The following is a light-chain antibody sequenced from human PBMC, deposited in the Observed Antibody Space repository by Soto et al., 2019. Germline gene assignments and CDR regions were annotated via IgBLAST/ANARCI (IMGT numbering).Light chain of an antibody. CDR2: EVS. CDR3: SSYTTSSTLVV. CDR1: SSDIGAYDY. J-gene: IGLJ2*01. V-gene: IGLV2-14*01. Sequence: QSALTQPASLSGSPGQSITISCTGTSSDIGAYDYVSWFQQHPGKAPKLMISEVSHRPSGVSDRFSGSKSGNTASLTISGLQAEDEADYYCSSYTTSSTLVVFGGGTQLTVL.